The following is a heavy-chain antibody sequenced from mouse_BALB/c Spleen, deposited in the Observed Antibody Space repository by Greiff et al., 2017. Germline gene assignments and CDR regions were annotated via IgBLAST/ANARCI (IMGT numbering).Heavy chain of an antibody. Sequence: QVQLQQSGAELAKPGASVKMSCKASGYTFTSYWMHWVKQRPGQGLEWIGYINPSTGYTEYNQKFKDKATLTADKSSSTAYMQLSSLTSEDSAVYYCANYGNYVYWGQGTTLTVSS. CDR1: GYTFTSYW. D-gene: IGHD2-1*01. V-gene: IGHV1-7*01. CDR2: INPSTGYT. J-gene: IGHJ2*01. CDR3: ANYGNYVY.